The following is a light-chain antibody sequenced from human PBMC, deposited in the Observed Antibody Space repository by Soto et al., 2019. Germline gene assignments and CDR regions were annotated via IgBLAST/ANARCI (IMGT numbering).Light chain of an antibody. V-gene: IGLV2-14*03. CDR1: SSDVGGYNS. CDR3: NSYTRSTTWV. Sequence: QSVLTQPASVSGSPGQSITISCTGSSSDVGGYNSVSWYQQHPGKAPKLMIYDVSNRPSGVSNRLSGSKSGNTASLTVSGLQAEDEAYYYCNSYTRSTTWVFGGGTKLTVL. CDR2: DVS. J-gene: IGLJ3*02.